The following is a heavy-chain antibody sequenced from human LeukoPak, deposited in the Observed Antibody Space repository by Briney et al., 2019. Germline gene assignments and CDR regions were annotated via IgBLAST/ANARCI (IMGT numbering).Heavy chain of an antibody. CDR3: ARGHTIFGVVINWLYGRRYYFDY. J-gene: IGHJ4*02. V-gene: IGHV4-34*01. D-gene: IGHD3-3*01. CDR2: INHSGST. CDR1: GGSFSGYY. Sequence: SETLSLTCAVYGGSFSGYYWSWIRQPPGKGLEWIGEINHSGSTNYNPSLKSRVTVSVDTSKNQFSLKLSSVTAADTAVYYCARGHTIFGVVINWLYGRRYYFDYWGQGTLVTVSS.